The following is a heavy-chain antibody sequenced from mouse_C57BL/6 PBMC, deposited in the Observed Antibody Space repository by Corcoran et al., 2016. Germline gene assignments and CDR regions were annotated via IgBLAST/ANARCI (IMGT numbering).Heavy chain of an antibody. CDR3: ARDTTVVFDY. V-gene: IGHV1-19*01. CDR2: INPYNGGT. J-gene: IGHJ2*01. CDR1: GYTFTDYY. D-gene: IGHD1-1*01. Sequence: EVQLQQSGPVLVKPGASVKMSCKASGYTFTDYYMNWVKQSHGKSLEWIGVINPYNGGTSYNQKFKGKATLTVDKSSSTAYMELRSLTSEDSAGYYCARDTTVVFDYWGQGTTFTVSS.